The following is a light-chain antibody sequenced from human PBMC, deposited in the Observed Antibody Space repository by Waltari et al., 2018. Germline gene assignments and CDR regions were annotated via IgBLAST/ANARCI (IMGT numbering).Light chain of an antibody. CDR1: QTISNY. Sequence: IVLTQSPATLSLSPGERATLSSRASQTISNYFAWYQEKPGQAPRVLIYDASNRAAGIPARFSGSGSGTDFTLTISSLEPEDFAVYYCQQRYDWPLTFGGGTKVEIK. CDR3: QQRYDWPLT. V-gene: IGKV3-11*01. J-gene: IGKJ4*01. CDR2: DAS.